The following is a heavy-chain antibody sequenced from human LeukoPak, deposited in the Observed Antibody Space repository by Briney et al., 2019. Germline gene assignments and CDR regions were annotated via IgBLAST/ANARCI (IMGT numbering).Heavy chain of an antibody. J-gene: IGHJ3*02. CDR2: ISYDGSNK. CDR3: ARDSGVAGTRNAFDI. D-gene: IGHD6-19*01. Sequence: GGSLRLSCAASGFTFSSYAMHWGRQAPGKGLEWVALISYDGSNKYYADSVKGQFTISRDNSKNTLYLQMNSLRVGDTAVYYCARDSGVAGTRNAFDIWGQGTMVTVSS. CDR1: GFTFSSYA. V-gene: IGHV3-30*04.